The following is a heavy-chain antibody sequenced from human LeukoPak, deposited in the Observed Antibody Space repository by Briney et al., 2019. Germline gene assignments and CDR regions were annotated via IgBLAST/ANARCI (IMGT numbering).Heavy chain of an antibody. CDR2: IYTSGDT. J-gene: IGHJ3*02. CDR3: AREYRSGYFYVHDAFDM. Sequence: SETLSLTCTASGDSISSDTYYWNWIRQSAGKGLEWIGRIYTSGDTYYNPSLKSRVTISVDTSKNQFSLKLTSVTAADAAMYYCAREYRSGYFYVHDAFDMWGQGTMVIVSS. D-gene: IGHD3-22*01. CDR1: GDSISSDTYY. V-gene: IGHV4-61*02.